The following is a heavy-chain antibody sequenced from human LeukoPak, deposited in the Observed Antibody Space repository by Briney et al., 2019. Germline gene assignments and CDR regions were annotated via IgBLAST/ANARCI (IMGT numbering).Heavy chain of an antibody. D-gene: IGHD2-2*01. CDR3: AKSYCSSTSCPKEKIDY. CDR2: ISYDGSNK. V-gene: IGHV3-30*18. Sequence: GGSLRLSCAASGFTFSSYGMHWVREAPGKGLEWVAVISYDGSNKYYADSVKGRFTISRDNSKNTLYLQMNSLRAEDTAVYYCAKSYCSSTSCPKEKIDYWGQGTLVTVSS. CDR1: GFTFSSYG. J-gene: IGHJ4*02.